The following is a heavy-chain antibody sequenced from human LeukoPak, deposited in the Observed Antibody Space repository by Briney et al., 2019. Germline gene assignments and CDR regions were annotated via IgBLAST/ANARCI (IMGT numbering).Heavy chain of an antibody. CDR1: GASINSDTYY. Sequence: SETLSLTCTVSGASINSDTYYWGWIRQPPGKGLEWIGTHSHSGSAYYNPSLRSRITMSLDTSENQLSLKLYSVTAADTAIYYCARYQTGTMFAVWGQGTLVTIST. V-gene: IGHV4-39*07. D-gene: IGHD1/OR15-1a*01. CDR3: ARYQTGTMFAV. CDR2: HSHSGSA. J-gene: IGHJ4*02.